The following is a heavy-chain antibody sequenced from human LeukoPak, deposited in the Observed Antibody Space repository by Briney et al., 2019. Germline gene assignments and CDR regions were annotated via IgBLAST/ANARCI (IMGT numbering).Heavy chain of an antibody. CDR2: INAGNGNT. J-gene: IGHJ4*02. CDR3: ARSGTTGWLIDY. V-gene: IGHV1-3*01. CDR1: GYIFTSYA. Sequence: ASVKVSCKASGYIFTSYAMHWVRQAPGQRLEWMGWINAGNGNTKYSQKFQGRVTITRDTSASTAYMELSSLRSEDTAEYYCARSGTTGWLIDYWGQGTLVTVSS. D-gene: IGHD1-1*01.